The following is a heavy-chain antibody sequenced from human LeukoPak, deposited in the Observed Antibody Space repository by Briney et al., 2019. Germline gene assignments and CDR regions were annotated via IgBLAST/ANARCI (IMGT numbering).Heavy chain of an antibody. CDR3: ARDDGHYSSNSFLDY. CDR2: ISDDGSNT. J-gene: IGHJ4*02. Sequence: GGSLRLSCAASGFTFSYYWMHWVRQAPGKGLVWVSRISDDGSNTDYADFVKGRFTISRDNAKNTLYLQIHSLRADDTAIHYCARDDGHYSSNSFLDYWGPGALVTVSS. D-gene: IGHD6-13*01. CDR1: GFTFSYYW. V-gene: IGHV3-74*01.